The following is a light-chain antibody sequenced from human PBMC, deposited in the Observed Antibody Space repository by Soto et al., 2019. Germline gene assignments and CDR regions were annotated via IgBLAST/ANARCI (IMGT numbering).Light chain of an antibody. CDR1: QSISDW. J-gene: IGKJ2*01. CDR3: QEYKSAT. CDR2: DAS. V-gene: IGKV1-5*01. Sequence: DIQMTQSPSNLSASVGDRVTITCRASQSISDWLAWYQQKPGKAPKLLIYDASTLQSGVPSRFSGSGSGTEFTLTISSLQPDDFATYYCQEYKSATFGQGTKLEIE.